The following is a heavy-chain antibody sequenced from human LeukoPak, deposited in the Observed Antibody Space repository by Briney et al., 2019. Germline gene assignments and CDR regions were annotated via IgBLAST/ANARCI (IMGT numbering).Heavy chain of an antibody. V-gene: IGHV4-34*01. J-gene: IGHJ5*02. D-gene: IGHD6-6*01. CDR3: ARIVHPRWFDP. CDR2: INHSGST. Sequence: PSETLSLTRAVYGGSFSGYYWSWIRQPPGKGLEWIGEINHSGSTNYNPSLKSRVTISVDTSKNQFSLKLNSVTAADTAVYYCARIVHPRWFDPWGQGTLVTVSS. CDR1: GGSFSGYY.